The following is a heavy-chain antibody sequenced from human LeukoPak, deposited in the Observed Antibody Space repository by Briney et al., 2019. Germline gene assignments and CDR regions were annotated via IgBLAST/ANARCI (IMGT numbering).Heavy chain of an antibody. CDR2: IYTSGST. D-gene: IGHD2-2*01. CDR1: GGSISSYY. J-gene: IGHJ4*02. V-gene: IGHV4-4*09. CDR3: ARTRGYCSSTSCHTQGMQYYFDY. Sequence: SETLSLTCTVSGGSISSYYWSWIRQPPGKGLEWIGYIYTSGSTNYNPSLKSRVTISVDTSKNQFSLKLSSVTAADTAVYYCARTRGYCSSTSCHTQGMQYYFDYWGQGTLVTVSS.